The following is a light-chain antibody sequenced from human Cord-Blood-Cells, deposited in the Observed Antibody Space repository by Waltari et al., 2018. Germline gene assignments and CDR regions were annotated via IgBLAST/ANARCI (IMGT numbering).Light chain of an antibody. CDR2: EGS. CDR3: CSYAGSSTYWV. Sequence: QSALTQPASVSGSPGQSITISCTGNSSDVGSYNLVSWYHQHPGKDPKLMIYEGSKRPSGVAKRFPGSKSGNTASLTISGLQAEDEADYYCCSYAGSSTYWVFGGGTKLTVL. J-gene: IGLJ3*02. V-gene: IGLV2-23*01. CDR1: SSDVGSYNL.